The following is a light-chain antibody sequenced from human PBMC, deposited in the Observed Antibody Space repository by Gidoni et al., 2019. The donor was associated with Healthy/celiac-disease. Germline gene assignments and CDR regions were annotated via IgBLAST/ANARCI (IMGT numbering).Light chain of an antibody. V-gene: IGLV2-14*01. J-gene: IGLJ1*01. Sequence: QSALTQPASVSGSPGQSITISCTGTSSDVGGYNYVSWYQQHPGKAPKLMIYEVSNRPSGVSNRFSGSKSGNTASLTFSGLQAEDEANYYCSSYTSSSTLFVFGPGTKVTVL. CDR1: SSDVGGYNY. CDR3: SSYTSSSTLFV. CDR2: EVS.